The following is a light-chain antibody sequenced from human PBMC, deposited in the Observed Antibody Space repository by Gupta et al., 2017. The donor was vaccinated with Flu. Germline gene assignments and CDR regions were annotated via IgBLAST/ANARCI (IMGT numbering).Light chain of an antibody. CDR1: IGSVF. J-gene: IGLJ1*01. CDR2: RNN. V-gene: IGLV1-47*01. CDR3: AAWDDNLNIFV. Sequence: IGSVFVYWYQHLPGAVPKLLIYRNNQRPSGVPDRFSGSKPGTSASLAISGLRSEDEGDYYCAAWDDNLNIFVFGTGTKVSVL.